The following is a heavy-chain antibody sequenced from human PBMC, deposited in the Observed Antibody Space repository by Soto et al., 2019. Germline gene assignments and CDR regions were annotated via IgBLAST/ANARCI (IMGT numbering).Heavy chain of an antibody. V-gene: IGHV4-38-2*01. CDR1: GYSIIIGYY. CDR2: IYRSGST. Sequence: PSETLSLTCAVSGYSIIIGYYWGWIRQPPGKGLEWIGSIYRSGSTYYNPSLKSRVTISVDTSKNQFSLKLSSVTAADTAVYYCARSRYYYGSGIPPDYWGQGTLVTVSS. D-gene: IGHD3-10*01. CDR3: ARSRYYYGSGIPPDY. J-gene: IGHJ4*02.